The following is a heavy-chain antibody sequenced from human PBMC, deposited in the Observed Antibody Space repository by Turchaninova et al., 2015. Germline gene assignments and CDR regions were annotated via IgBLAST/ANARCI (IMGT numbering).Heavy chain of an antibody. Sequence: VQLHASGPRLVHPSQTLSLLFSVRCCTCHRSVYISTLVRQRPCQTLEGLGYKYPPGCNSSSPSSLSSRLTISLDTSKNQMSLTFNSVTAADTAIYYCAREMRYGTDPGYYYDHWGQGTLVSVSS. CDR2: KYPPGCN. D-gene: IGHD1-1*01. V-gene: IGHV4-30-4*01. CDR3: AREMRYGTDPGYYYDH. J-gene: IGHJ4*02. CDR1: CCTCHRSVYI.